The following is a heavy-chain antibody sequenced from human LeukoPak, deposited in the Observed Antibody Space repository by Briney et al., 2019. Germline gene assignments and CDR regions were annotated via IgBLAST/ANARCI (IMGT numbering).Heavy chain of an antibody. CDR2: IYSGGST. Sequence: GGSLRLSCAASGFTVSSNYMSWVRQAPGKGLEWVSVIYSGGSTYYADSVKGRFTISRDSSKNTLYLQMNSLRAEDTALFYCAKSDCETIGCKRLHYWGQGTLVTVSS. CDR3: AKSDCETIGCKRLHY. D-gene: IGHD2-21*02. V-gene: IGHV3-53*01. CDR1: GFTVSSNY. J-gene: IGHJ4*02.